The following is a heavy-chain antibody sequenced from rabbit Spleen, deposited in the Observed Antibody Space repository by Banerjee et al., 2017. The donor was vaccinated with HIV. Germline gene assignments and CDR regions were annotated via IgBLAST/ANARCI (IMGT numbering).Heavy chain of an antibody. CDR3: ARDHYRYGYAGAAYATFKW. V-gene: IGHV1S45*01. CDR1: GIDFSSSYY. Sequence: QEQLEESGGDLVKPGGTLTLTCKASGIDFSSSYYMCWVRQAPGKGLEWIACIYAGSSGSTYYASWAKGRFTISKTSSTTVTLQMTSLTAADTATYFCARDHYRYGYAGAAYATFKWGGQGTLVTVS. J-gene: IGHJ4*01. CDR2: IYAGSSGST. D-gene: IGHD6-1*01.